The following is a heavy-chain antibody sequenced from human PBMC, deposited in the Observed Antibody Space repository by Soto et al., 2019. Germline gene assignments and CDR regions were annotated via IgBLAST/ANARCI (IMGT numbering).Heavy chain of an antibody. CDR2: IWYDGSNK. CDR3: ARDYSRYYGMDV. V-gene: IGHV3-33*01. CDR1: GFTFSNYG. D-gene: IGHD2-15*01. J-gene: IGHJ6*02. Sequence: QVQLVESGGGVVQPGGSLRLSCAASGFTFSNYGMHWVRQAPGKGLESVAVIWYDGSNKYYADSVKGRFTISRDNSKNKMYLQVNSLRAEDTAVYYCARDYSRYYGMDVWGQGTTVTVSS.